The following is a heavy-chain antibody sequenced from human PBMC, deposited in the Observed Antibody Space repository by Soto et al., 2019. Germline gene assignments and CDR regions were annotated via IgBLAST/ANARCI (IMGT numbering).Heavy chain of an antibody. J-gene: IGHJ4*02. CDR3: ARDLHSESNGFGY. V-gene: IGHV3-21*01. CDR2: IGSSGTNK. CDR1: GFIFSSYS. D-gene: IGHD2-8*01. Sequence: EVQLVESGGGLVKPGGSLRLSCEASGFIFSSYSMNWVRQAPGKGLEWVSSIGSSGTNKYYADSVKGRFTISRHNAKNSLFLQMNSLRAEDTAVYYCARDLHSESNGFGYWGQGILVTVSS.